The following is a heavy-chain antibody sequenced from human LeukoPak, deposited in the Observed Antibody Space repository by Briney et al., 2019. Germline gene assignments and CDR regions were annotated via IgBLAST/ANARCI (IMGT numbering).Heavy chain of an antibody. CDR3: AKDVIAAADTEGFDY. V-gene: IGHV3-30*18. CDR2: ISYDGSNK. CDR1: GFTLSSYG. J-gene: IGHJ4*02. D-gene: IGHD6-13*01. Sequence: GGSLRLSCAASGFTLSSYGMHWVRRAPGKGLEWVAVISYDGSNKYYADSVKGRFTISRDNSKNALYLQMNSLRAEDTAVYYCAKDVIAAADTEGFDYWGQGTLVTVSS.